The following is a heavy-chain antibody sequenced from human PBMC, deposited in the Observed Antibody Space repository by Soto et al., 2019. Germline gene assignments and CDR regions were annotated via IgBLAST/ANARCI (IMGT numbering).Heavy chain of an antibody. CDR2: IIPIFGTA. CDR3: ARDRAENDSSGYYAY. V-gene: IGHV1-69*13. Sequence: SVKVSCNASGGTFSSYAISWVLQAPGQGLEWMGGIIPIFGTANYAQKFQGRVTITADESTSTAYMELSSLRSEDTAVYYCARDRAENDSSGYYAYWGQGTLVTVSS. D-gene: IGHD3-22*01. CDR1: GGTFSSYA. J-gene: IGHJ4*02.